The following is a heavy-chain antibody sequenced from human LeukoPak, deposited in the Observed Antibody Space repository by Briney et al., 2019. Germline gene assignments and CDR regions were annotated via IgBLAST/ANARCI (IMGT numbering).Heavy chain of an antibody. Sequence: PGGSLRLSCAASGFTFSSYGMNWVRQAPGEGLEWVSFISSSSSYIDYADSVKGRFTISRGNAKNSLYLQMNSLRAEDTAVYYCVRDSYSNYFDYWGQGTLVTVSS. J-gene: IGHJ4*02. CDR3: VRDSYSNYFDY. CDR2: ISSSSSYI. D-gene: IGHD4-11*01. V-gene: IGHV3-21*01. CDR1: GFTFSSYG.